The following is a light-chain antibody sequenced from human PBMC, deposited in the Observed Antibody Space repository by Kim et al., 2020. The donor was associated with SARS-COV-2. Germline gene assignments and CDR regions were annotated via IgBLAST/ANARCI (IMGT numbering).Light chain of an antibody. Sequence: QSALTQPASVSGSPGQSITISCTGTSSDVGAYNYVSWYQQHPGKAPKLMIYYVTKRPSGVSDRFSGSKSGNTASLTISGLQAEDEADYYCSSYTSSTTLVFGGGTQLTVL. J-gene: IGLJ3*02. V-gene: IGLV2-14*01. CDR2: YVT. CDR1: SSDVGAYNY. CDR3: SSYTSSTTLV.